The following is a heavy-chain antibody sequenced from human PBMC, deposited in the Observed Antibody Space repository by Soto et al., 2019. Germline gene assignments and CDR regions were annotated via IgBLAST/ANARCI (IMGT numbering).Heavy chain of an antibody. CDR2: ISYDGSNK. J-gene: IGHJ4*02. CDR1: GFTFSSYG. V-gene: IGHV3-30*18. D-gene: IGHD3-22*01. Sequence: GGSLRLSCAASGFTFSSYGMHWVRQAPGKGLEWVAVISYDGSNKYYADSVKGRFTFSRDNSKNTLYLQMNSLRAEDTAVYYCAKDRGSYYDSSGYYLGEFDYWGQGTLVTVSS. CDR3: AKDRGSYYDSSGYYLGEFDY.